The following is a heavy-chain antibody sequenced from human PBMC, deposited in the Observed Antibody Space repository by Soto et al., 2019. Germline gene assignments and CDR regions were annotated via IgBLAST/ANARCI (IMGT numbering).Heavy chain of an antibody. CDR2: ISSGSSYI. V-gene: IGHV3-21*01. CDR1: GFTFSSYN. CDR3: AKTYYDFWSGYYPIDY. J-gene: IGHJ4*02. Sequence: GGSLRLSCAASGFTFSSYNMNWVRQAPGKGLEWVSSISSGSSYIFYADSVKGRFTISRDNAKNSLYLQMNSLRAEDTAVYYCAKTYYDFWSGYYPIDYWGQGTLVTVSS. D-gene: IGHD3-3*01.